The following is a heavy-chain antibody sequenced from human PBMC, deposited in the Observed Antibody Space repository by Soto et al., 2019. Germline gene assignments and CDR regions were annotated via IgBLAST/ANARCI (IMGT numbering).Heavy chain of an antibody. J-gene: IGHJ2*01. V-gene: IGHV3-30-3*01. CDR3: AKDPLCVTGIVFWYFDP. CDR2: ISYDGSNK. Sequence: QVQLVESGGGVVQPGRSLRLSCAASGFTFSSYAMHWVRQAPGKGLEWVAVISYDGSNKYYTDSVKGRFTISRDNSKKQLFLKLTSRGAENPAVYYCAKDPLCVTGIVFWYFDPWGRGTLVTVSS. CDR1: GFTFSSYA. D-gene: IGHD1-26*01.